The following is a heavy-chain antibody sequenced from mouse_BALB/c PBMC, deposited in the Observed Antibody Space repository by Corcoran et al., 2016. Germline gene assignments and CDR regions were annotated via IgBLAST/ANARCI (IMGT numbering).Heavy chain of an antibody. CDR1: GYTFTDYY. Sequence: QIQLQQSGPELVKPGASVKISCKASGYTFTDYYINWVKQKPGQGLEWIGWIYPGSGNTKYNEQFKGKATLTVDTSSSTVYMQLSSLTSEDTAVYFCARWGNYYFDYWGQGTTLTVSS. CDR2: IYPGSGNT. V-gene: IGHV1-84*02. J-gene: IGHJ2*01. D-gene: IGHD2-1*01. CDR3: ARWGNYYFDY.